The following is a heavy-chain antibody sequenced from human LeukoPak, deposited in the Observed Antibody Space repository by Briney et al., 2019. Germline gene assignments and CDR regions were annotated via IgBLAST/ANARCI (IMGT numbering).Heavy chain of an antibody. CDR2: ISGYNGHT. V-gene: IGHV1-18*01. CDR3: ARGQTNRLLWVGELVSNINPFDY. J-gene: IGHJ4*02. D-gene: IGHD3-10*01. Sequence: GASVKVSCKASGYTFSRYGISWVRQAPGQGLEWMGWISGYNGHTKYAQKVQGRVTMSTDTSTSTVYMELRSLISDDTGVYYCARGQTNRLLWVGELVSNINPFDYWSQGTLVTVSS. CDR1: GYTFSRYG.